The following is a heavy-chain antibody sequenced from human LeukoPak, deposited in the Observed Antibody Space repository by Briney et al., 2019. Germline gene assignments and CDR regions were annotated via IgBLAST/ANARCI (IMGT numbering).Heavy chain of an antibody. CDR1: GFTFSSYA. Sequence: GGSLRLSCVVSGFTFSSYAMNWVRQAPGKGLEWVSGISASGGFTYYRDSVKGRFTISRDNSKNTLFTQMNSLRDEDTALYYCAKYVGQSGSNYYGLDVWGQGTAVTVSS. D-gene: IGHD1-26*01. CDR3: AKYVGQSGSNYYGLDV. J-gene: IGHJ6*02. V-gene: IGHV3-23*01. CDR2: ISASGGFT.